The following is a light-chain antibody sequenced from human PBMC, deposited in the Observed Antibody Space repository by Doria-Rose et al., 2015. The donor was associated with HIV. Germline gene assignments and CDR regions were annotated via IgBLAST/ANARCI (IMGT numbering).Light chain of an antibody. V-gene: IGKV3-20*01. Sequence: TQSPGTLSLSPGERATLFCRASQGLSSIYLAWYQQKPGQAPSILIYDGSTRATGIPDRFSASGSGTDFTLTINRLEPEDFALYYCHQYGTSWTFGQGTKVGI. J-gene: IGKJ1*01. CDR1: QGLSSIY. CDR3: HQYGTSWT. CDR2: DGS.